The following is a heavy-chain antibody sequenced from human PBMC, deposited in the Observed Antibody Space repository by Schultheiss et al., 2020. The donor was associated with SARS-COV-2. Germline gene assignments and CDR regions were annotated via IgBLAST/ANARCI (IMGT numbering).Heavy chain of an antibody. J-gene: IGHJ6*02. CDR3: AREPGPNRGGDV. Sequence: SVEVSCKASGGTFSSYAISWVRQAPGQGLEWMGGIIPIFGTANYAQKFQGRVTITADESTSTAYMELSSLRSEDTAVYYCAREPGPNRGGDVWGQGTTVTVSS. CDR1: GGTFSSYA. CDR2: IIPIFGTA. D-gene: IGHD7-27*01. V-gene: IGHV1-69*13.